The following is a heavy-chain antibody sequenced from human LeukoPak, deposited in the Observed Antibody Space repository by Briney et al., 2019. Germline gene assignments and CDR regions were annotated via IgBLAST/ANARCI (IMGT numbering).Heavy chain of an antibody. J-gene: IGHJ4*02. D-gene: IGHD6-13*01. CDR2: IYYSGST. V-gene: IGHV4-39*07. Sequence: PSETLSLTCTVSGGSISSSSYYWGWIRQPPGKGLEWIGSIYYSGSTYYNPSLKSRVTISVDTSKNQFSLKLSSVTAADTAVYYCARDQFGSSSWPRNDYWGQGTLVTVSS. CDR3: ARDQFGSSSWPRNDY. CDR1: GGSISSSSYY.